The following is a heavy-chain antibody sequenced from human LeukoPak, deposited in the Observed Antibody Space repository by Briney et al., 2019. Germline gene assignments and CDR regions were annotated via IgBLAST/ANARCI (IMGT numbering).Heavy chain of an antibody. CDR1: GYIFTTYW. CDR2: IYPGGSDS. Sequence: GEPLKISCKGSGYIFTTYWIDWVRQMPGKGLEWMGTIYPGGSDSRYSPSFQGQVTFSVDKSISTAYLQWSSLKASDTAMYYCARSTWATGGDYWGQGTLVTVSS. V-gene: IGHV5-51*01. J-gene: IGHJ4*02. CDR3: ARSTWATGGDY. D-gene: IGHD1-14*01.